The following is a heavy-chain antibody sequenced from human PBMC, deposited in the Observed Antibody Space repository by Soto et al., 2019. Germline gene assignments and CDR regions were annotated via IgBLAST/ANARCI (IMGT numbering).Heavy chain of an antibody. Sequence: EPLSLTCAVYGGSLSGYYWSWIRQPPGKALEWLGEINHSGNTNYNPSLKSRVTISVDTSKNQLFLNLSSVTAADTAMYYCARHHVRGRTIAGAAEFWGQGTLVTVSS. CDR3: ARHHVRGRTIAGAAEF. CDR2: INHSGNT. CDR1: GGSLSGYY. J-gene: IGHJ4*02. V-gene: IGHV4-34*01. D-gene: IGHD1-26*01.